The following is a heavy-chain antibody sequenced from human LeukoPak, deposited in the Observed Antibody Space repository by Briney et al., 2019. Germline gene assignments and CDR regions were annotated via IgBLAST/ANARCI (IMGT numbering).Heavy chain of an antibody. V-gene: IGHV3-20*04. Sequence: GGSLRLSCAASGFTFDDHGMSWVRQAPGKGLEWVSGIKWDGGRTGYADSVKGRFTISRDNAKNSLYLQMNSLRAEDTAVYYCASDRDGYNKWGQGTLVTVSS. CDR3: ASDRDGYNK. D-gene: IGHD5-24*01. J-gene: IGHJ4*02. CDR1: GFTFDDHG. CDR2: IKWDGGRT.